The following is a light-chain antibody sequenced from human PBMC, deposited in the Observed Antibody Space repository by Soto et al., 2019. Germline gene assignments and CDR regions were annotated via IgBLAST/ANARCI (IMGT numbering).Light chain of an antibody. CDR3: QKCNSSPLT. V-gene: IGKV1-27*01. J-gene: IGKJ4*01. CDR1: QSISSW. Sequence: IHITHSPSPLSASVGDRVTITCRASQSISSWLAWYQQKPGKAPKLLIYAASTLQSGVPSRFSGSGSGTDFTLTISSLQAEDVATYYCQKCNSSPLTFGGGTKVDIK. CDR2: AAS.